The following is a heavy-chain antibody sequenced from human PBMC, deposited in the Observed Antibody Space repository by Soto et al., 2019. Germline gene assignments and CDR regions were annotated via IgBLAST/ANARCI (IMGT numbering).Heavy chain of an antibody. Sequence: SETLSLTCTVSGGSISSSAHFWGWIRQSPGKGLEWIGSIYYSGSTYYNPSLKSRVTISVDTSTNQFSLKLSSVTAADTAEYYCARLAYSSSSDFPCWGQGTLVTVSS. V-gene: IGHV4-39*01. CDR3: ARLAYSSSSDFPC. D-gene: IGHD6-6*01. CDR2: IYYSGST. J-gene: IGHJ4*02. CDR1: GGSISSSAHF.